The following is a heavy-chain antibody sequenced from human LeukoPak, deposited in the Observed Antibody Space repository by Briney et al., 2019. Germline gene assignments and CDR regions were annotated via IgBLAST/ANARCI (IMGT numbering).Heavy chain of an antibody. CDR3: ARGRDGYSD. J-gene: IGHJ4*02. V-gene: IGHV4-59*01. D-gene: IGHD5-24*01. Sequence: SETLSLTCTVSGASITTYYWSWIRQPPGKGLEWIGYIYYTGSSDYNPSLKSRVTMSIDTSKNQFSLKLTSVTAADTAVYYCARGRDGYSDWGQGTLVTVSS. CDR2: IYYTGSS. CDR1: GASITTYY.